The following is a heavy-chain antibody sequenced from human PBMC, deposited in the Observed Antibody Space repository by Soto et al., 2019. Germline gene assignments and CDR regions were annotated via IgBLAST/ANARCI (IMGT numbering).Heavy chain of an antibody. D-gene: IGHD3-3*01. CDR1: GGSISNYF. CDR3: TRGGQDFWSGPFDY. V-gene: IGHV4-4*07. Sequence: SETLSLTCTVSGGSISNYFCNWIRQPAGKGLEWIGRIDNSGSTNYNPSLKSRITMSADTSRNQFSLKLNSVTAADTAVYYCTRGGQDFWSGPFDYWGQGALVTVSS. CDR2: IDNSGST. J-gene: IGHJ4*02.